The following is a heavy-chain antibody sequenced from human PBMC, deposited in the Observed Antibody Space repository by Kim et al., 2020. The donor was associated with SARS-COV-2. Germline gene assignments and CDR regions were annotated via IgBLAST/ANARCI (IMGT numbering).Heavy chain of an antibody. Sequence: GGSLRLSCAASGFTFSDYWMSWVRQAPGKGLEWVANIKEVGSEKYYVDSVKGRFTISRDNAKNSLYLQMNSLRAEDTAVYYCARGLVAGYWGQGTLVTVSS. CDR1: GFTFSDYW. J-gene: IGHJ4*02. CDR3: ARGLVAGY. D-gene: IGHD6-19*01. V-gene: IGHV3-7*03. CDR2: IKEVGSEK.